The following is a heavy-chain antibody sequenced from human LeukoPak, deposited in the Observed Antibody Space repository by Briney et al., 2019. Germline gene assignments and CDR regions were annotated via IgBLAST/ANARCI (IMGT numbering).Heavy chain of an antibody. CDR1: GFTFSSYA. J-gene: IGHJ4*02. V-gene: IGHV3-23*01. D-gene: IGHD1-26*01. CDR2: ISGSGDST. Sequence: GGSLRLSCAASGFTFSSYAMSWVRQAPGKGLEWVSSISGSGDSTYYADSVKGRFTISRDNSKNTLYLQMNSLRAEDTAVYYCAKRMGSEGGSSHNWGQGTLVTVSS. CDR3: AKRMGSEGGSSHN.